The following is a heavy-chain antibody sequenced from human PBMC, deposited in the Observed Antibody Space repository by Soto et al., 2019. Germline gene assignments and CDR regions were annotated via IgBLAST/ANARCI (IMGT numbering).Heavy chain of an antibody. CDR3: ARGLELDYYYYYMDV. D-gene: IGHD1-7*01. CDR2: INPNSGGT. Sequence: QVQLVQSGAEVKKPGASVKVSCKASGYTFTGYYMHWVRQAPGQGLEWMGWINPNSGGTNYAQKFQGWVTMTRDTSISTAYMELSRLRSDYTAVYYCARGLELDYYYYYMDVWGKGTTVTVSS. CDR1: GYTFTGYY. J-gene: IGHJ6*03. V-gene: IGHV1-2*04.